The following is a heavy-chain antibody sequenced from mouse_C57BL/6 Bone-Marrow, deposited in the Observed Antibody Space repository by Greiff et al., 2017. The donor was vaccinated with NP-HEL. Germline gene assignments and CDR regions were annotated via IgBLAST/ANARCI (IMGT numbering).Heavy chain of an antibody. J-gene: IGHJ3*01. CDR3: AFYDYERAWFAY. D-gene: IGHD2-4*01. CDR2: IHPSDSDT. Sequence: QVQLQQPGAELVKPGASVKVSCKASGYTFTSYWMHWVKQRPGQGLEWIGRIHPSDSDTNYNQKFKGKATLTVDKSSSTAYMQLGSLTAEDSAVYYCAFYDYERAWFAYWGQGTLVTVSA. CDR1: GYTFTSYW. V-gene: IGHV1-74*01.